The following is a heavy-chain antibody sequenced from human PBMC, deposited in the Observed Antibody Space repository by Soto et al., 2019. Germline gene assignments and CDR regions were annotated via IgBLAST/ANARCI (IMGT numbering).Heavy chain of an antibody. Sequence: SETLSLTCTVSGGSISSNYWTWIRQPPGKGLEWIGYVYNSGSTNYNPSLKSRVTISEDTSKSQFSLKVNSMTAADTAVYYCARYRREAVAGYTLDNWGQGILVTSPQ. V-gene: IGHV4-4*09. CDR1: GGSISSNY. D-gene: IGHD6-13*01. J-gene: IGHJ4*02. CDR3: ARYRREAVAGYTLDN. CDR2: VYNSGST.